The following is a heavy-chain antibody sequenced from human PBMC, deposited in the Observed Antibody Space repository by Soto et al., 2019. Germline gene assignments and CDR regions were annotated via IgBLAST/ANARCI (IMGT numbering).Heavy chain of an antibody. D-gene: IGHD3-10*01. Sequence: GGSLRLSCAASGFTFSSDSMNWVRQAPGKGLEWVSSISSSSSYIYYADSVKGRFTISRDNAKNSLYLQMNSLRAEDTAVYYCARESREAPPSHYWGQGTLVTVTS. J-gene: IGHJ4*02. CDR2: ISSSSSYI. CDR1: GFTFSSDS. CDR3: ARESREAPPSHY. V-gene: IGHV3-21*01.